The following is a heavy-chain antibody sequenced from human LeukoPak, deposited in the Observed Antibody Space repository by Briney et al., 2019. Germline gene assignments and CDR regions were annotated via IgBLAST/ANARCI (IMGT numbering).Heavy chain of an antibody. CDR1: GGSISSGGYY. Sequence: SETLSLTCTVSGGSISSGGYYWSWIRQPPGKGLEWIGYIYHSGSTYYNPSLKSRVTISVDRSKNQFSLKLSSVTAADTAVYYCASYSSSSPYYFDYWGQGTLVTVSS. J-gene: IGHJ4*02. D-gene: IGHD6-6*01. CDR2: IYHSGST. CDR3: ASYSSSSPYYFDY. V-gene: IGHV4-30-2*01.